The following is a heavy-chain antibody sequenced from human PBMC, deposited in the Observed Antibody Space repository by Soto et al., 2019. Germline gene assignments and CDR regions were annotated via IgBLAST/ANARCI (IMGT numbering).Heavy chain of an antibody. D-gene: IGHD2-8*02. Sequence: SETLSLTCTVSGGSISNFYWSWIRQPPGKGLEWIGYISYSGNTNYNPSLKSRVSISVDTSKNQLSLNLTSVTAADTAVYYCARAPLVLSRSYFDSWGQGTPVTVSS. CDR2: ISYSGNT. J-gene: IGHJ4*02. CDR1: GGSISNFY. CDR3: ARAPLVLSRSYFDS. V-gene: IGHV4-59*01.